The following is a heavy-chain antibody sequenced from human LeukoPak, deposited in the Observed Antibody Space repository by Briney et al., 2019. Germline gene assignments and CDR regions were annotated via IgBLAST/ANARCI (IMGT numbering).Heavy chain of an antibody. CDR3: WISGGWFSFEI. D-gene: IGHD2-15*01. J-gene: IGHJ3*02. Sequence: GGSLRLSCAASGFTFNNDWMIWVRQAPGKGLEWVANIKKDGSEKFFVDSVKGRFTFAGDSAQNSLYVQMNGLRVEDTAIYYCWISGGWFSFEIGGKGKMVTV. CDR1: GFTFNNDW. CDR2: IKKDGSEK. V-gene: IGHV3-7*01.